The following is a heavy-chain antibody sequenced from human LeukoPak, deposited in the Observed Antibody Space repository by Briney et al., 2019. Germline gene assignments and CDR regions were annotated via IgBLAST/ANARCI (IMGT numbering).Heavy chain of an antibody. Sequence: GRSLRLSCAASGFTFDDYAMHWVRQAPGKGLEWVSGISWNSGSIGYADSVKGRFTISRDNAKNSLYLQMNSLRAEDTALYYCAKDFNEGFGVYDAFDIWGQGTMVTVSS. CDR2: ISWNSGSI. CDR1: GFTFDDYA. D-gene: IGHD3-10*01. J-gene: IGHJ3*02. V-gene: IGHV3-9*01. CDR3: AKDFNEGFGVYDAFDI.